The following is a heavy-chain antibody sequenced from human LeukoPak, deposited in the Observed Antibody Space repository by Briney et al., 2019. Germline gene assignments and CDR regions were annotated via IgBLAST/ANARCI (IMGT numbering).Heavy chain of an antibody. Sequence: SETLSLTCTVSGGSISSYYWSWIRHPPGKGLELIGYIYYSGSTNYNPSLKSRVTISVDTSKNQFSLKLSPVTAADTAVYYCARLRFMEGAYYFDYWGQGTLVTVSS. CDR1: GGSISSYY. D-gene: IGHD3-3*01. CDR3: ARLRFMEGAYYFDY. J-gene: IGHJ4*02. CDR2: IYYSGST. V-gene: IGHV4-59*08.